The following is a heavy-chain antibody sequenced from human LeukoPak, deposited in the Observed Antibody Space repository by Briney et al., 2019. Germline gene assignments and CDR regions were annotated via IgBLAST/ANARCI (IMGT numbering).Heavy chain of an antibody. Sequence: ASVKVSCKASGYTFTSYDINWVRQATGQGLERMGWMNPNSGNTGYAQKFQGRVTMTRNTSISTAYMELSSLRSEDTAVYYCARVWTYCTNGVCYTQFDYWGQGTLVTVSS. V-gene: IGHV1-8*01. CDR3: ARVWTYCTNGVCYTQFDY. D-gene: IGHD2-8*01. CDR1: GYTFTSYD. J-gene: IGHJ4*02. CDR2: MNPNSGNT.